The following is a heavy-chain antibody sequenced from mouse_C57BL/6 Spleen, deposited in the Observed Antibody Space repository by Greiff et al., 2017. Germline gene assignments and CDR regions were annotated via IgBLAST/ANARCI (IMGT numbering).Heavy chain of an antibody. CDR1: GYAFTNYL. V-gene: IGHV1-54*01. D-gene: IGHD2-1*01. CDR3: ARGDGNYERWYFDV. J-gene: IGHJ1*03. Sequence: QVQLQQSGAELVRPGTSVKVSCKASGYAFTNYLIEWVKQRPGQGLEWIGVINPGSGGTNYNEKFKGKATLTADKSSSTAYMQLSSLTSKDSAVYFCARGDGNYERWYFDVWGTGTTVTVSA. CDR2: INPGSGGT.